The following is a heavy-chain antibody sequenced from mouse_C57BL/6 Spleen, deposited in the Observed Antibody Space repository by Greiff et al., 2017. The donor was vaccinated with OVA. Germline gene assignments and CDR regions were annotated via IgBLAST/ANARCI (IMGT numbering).Heavy chain of an antibody. CDR1: GYTFTSYW. Sequence: QVQLQQPGAELVKPGASVKLSCKASGYTFTSYWMQWVKQRPGQGLEWIGEIDPSDSYTNYNQKFKGKATLTVDTSSSTAYMQLSSLTSEDSAVYYCASIYYGPMDYWGQGTSVTVSS. V-gene: IGHV1-50*01. CDR3: ASIYYGPMDY. CDR2: IDPSDSYT. J-gene: IGHJ4*01. D-gene: IGHD2-1*01.